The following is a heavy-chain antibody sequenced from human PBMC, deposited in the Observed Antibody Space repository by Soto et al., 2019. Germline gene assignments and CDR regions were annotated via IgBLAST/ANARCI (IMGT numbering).Heavy chain of an antibody. J-gene: IGHJ5*01. CDR3: ARGRYCLTGRCFPNWFDS. D-gene: IGHD7-27*01. CDR1: GDSISNLDYL. Sequence: SETLSLTCSVSGDSISNLDYLWAWIRQPPGQALEYIGYIYKSATTYYNPSFESRVAISVDTSKSQFSLNVTSVTAADTAVYFCARGRYCLTGRCFPNWFDSWGQGALVTVSS. CDR2: IYKSATT. V-gene: IGHV4-30-4*01.